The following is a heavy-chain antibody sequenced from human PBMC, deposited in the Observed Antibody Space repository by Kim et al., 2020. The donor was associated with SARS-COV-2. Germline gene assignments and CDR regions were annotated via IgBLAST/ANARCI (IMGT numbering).Heavy chain of an antibody. V-gene: IGHV3-30*18. Sequence: GGSLRLSCAASGFTFSSYGMHWVRQAPGKGLEWVAVISYDGSNKYYADSVKGRFTISRDNSKNTLYLQMNSLRAEDTAVYYCAKDSGAGISTYYFDYWGQGTLVTVSS. D-gene: IGHD6-19*01. CDR2: ISYDGSNK. CDR1: GFTFSSYG. CDR3: AKDSGAGISTYYFDY. J-gene: IGHJ4*02.